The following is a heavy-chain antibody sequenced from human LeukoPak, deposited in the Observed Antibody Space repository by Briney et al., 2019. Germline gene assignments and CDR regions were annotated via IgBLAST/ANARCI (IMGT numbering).Heavy chain of an antibody. Sequence: GRSLSLSRAASGFTFSSYEMNWVRQAPGKGLEWVSYISSSGSTIYYADSVRGRFTISRDNAKNSLCLQMNSLRAEDTAVYYCARESPYFDYWGQGTLVTVSS. CDR3: ARESPYFDY. J-gene: IGHJ4*02. CDR1: GFTFSSYE. V-gene: IGHV3-48*03. CDR2: ISSSGSTI.